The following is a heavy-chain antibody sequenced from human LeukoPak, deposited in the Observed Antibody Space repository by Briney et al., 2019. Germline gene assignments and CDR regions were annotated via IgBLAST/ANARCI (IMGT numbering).Heavy chain of an antibody. CDR1: GFTFSSYA. Sequence: PGGSLRLSCAASGFTFSSYAMHWVRQAPGKGLEWVAVISYDGSNKYYADSVKGRFTISRDISKNTLYLQMDSLTVEDTAVYYCAASNWMDPWGQGTLVTVSS. CDR2: ISYDGSNK. CDR3: AASNWMDP. V-gene: IGHV3-30-3*01. J-gene: IGHJ5*02.